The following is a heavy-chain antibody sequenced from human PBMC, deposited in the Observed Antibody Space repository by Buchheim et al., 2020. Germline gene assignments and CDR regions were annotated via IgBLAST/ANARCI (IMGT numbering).Heavy chain of an antibody. D-gene: IGHD3-3*01. CDR1: GGSISSYY. Sequence: QVQLQESGPGLVKPSETLSLTCTVSGGSISSYYWSWIRQPPGKGLEWIGYNYYSGSTNYNPSLKSRLTISVDTSKNQFSLQLSSVTAADTAVYYCARELRFLEWLPRENWFDPWGQGTL. V-gene: IGHV4-59*01. CDR2: NYYSGST. J-gene: IGHJ5*02. CDR3: ARELRFLEWLPRENWFDP.